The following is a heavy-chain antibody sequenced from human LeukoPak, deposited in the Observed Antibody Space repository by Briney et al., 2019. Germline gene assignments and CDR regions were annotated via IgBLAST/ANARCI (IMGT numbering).Heavy chain of an antibody. V-gene: IGHV3-7*01. CDR3: ARDKVSGPTLLDY. J-gene: IGHJ4*02. CDR2: IKQDGGEI. D-gene: IGHD5/OR15-5a*01. Sequence: PGGSLRLSCAASGFTFSAYWMRWVRQVPGKGLEWVANIKQDGGEIYYVDSVKGRFTISRDNAKNSLFLEMNSLRVDDTAVYYCARDKVSGPTLLDYWGQGTLLTVSS. CDR1: GFTFSAYW.